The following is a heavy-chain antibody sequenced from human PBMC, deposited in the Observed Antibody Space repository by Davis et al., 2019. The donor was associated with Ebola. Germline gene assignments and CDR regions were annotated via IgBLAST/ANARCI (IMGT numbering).Heavy chain of an antibody. CDR3: ARDHCSSTSCYGGNWFDP. Sequence: GESLKISCAASGFTFSSYAMHWVRQAPGKGLEWVAVISYDGSNKYYADSVKGRFTISRDNSKNTLYLQMNSLRAEDTAVYYCARDHCSSTSCYGGNWFDPWGQGTLVTVSS. J-gene: IGHJ5*02. CDR1: GFTFSSYA. V-gene: IGHV3-30-3*01. D-gene: IGHD2-2*01. CDR2: ISYDGSNK.